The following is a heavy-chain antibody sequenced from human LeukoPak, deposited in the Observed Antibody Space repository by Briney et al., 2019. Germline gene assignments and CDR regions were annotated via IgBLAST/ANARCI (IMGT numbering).Heavy chain of an antibody. J-gene: IGHJ4*02. D-gene: IGHD2-21*01. CDR1: GFTFNNAW. Sequence: GGSLRLSCAASGFTFNNAWMSWVRQPPGKGLEWVGRIKRKSDGEITDYAAPVKGRFTISRDDSKNTLSLQMNNLKTEDTAVYYCTSLWMGYWGQGTLVTVSS. CDR2: IKRKSDGEIT. CDR3: TSLWMGY. V-gene: IGHV3-15*01.